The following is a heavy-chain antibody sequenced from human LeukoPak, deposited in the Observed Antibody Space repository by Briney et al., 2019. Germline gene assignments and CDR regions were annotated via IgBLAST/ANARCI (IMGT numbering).Heavy chain of an antibody. CDR1: GYTFTSYA. J-gene: IGHJ4*02. D-gene: IGHD2-21*02. CDR3: ARVAYCGGDCYSAWWGY. CDR2: INTNTGNP. V-gene: IGHV7-4-1*02. Sequence: GASVKVSCKASGYTFTSYAMNWVRQAPGQGLEWMGWINTNTGNPTYAQGFTGRFVFSLDTSVSTAYLQISSLKAEDTAVYYCARVAYCGGDCYSAWWGYWGQGTLVTVSS.